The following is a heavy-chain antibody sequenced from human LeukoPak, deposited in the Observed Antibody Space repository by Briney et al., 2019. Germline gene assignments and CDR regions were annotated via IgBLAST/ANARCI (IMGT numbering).Heavy chain of an antibody. V-gene: IGHV4-39*01. CDR3: ARQSDYYDSSGYYYARPYFDY. Sequence: ETLSLTCTASGGSISSSSYYWGWIRQPPGKGLEWIGSIYYSGSTYYNPSLKSRVTISVDTSKNQFSLKLSSVTAADTAVYYCARQSDYYDSSGYYYARPYFDYWGQGTLVTVSS. CDR1: GGSISSSSYY. D-gene: IGHD3-22*01. CDR2: IYYSGST. J-gene: IGHJ4*02.